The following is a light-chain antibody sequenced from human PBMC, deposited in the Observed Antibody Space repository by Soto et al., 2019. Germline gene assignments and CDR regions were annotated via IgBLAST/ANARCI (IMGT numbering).Light chain of an antibody. CDR1: QGISSN. Sequence: QLTHSPSSLSASVGDIVTITCRASQGISSNLAWYQQKPGRAPKLLIFGASTLQSGVPSRFSGSGSGADFTLTISCLQSEDFATYYCQHYNSYSEAFGQGTKVDIK. V-gene: IGKV1-9*01. CDR2: GAS. CDR3: QHYNSYSEA. J-gene: IGKJ1*01.